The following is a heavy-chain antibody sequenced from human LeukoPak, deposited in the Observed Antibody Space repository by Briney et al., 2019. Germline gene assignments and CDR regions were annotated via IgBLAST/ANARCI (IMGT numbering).Heavy chain of an antibody. CDR1: GYTFTGYY. D-gene: IGHD3-16*01. J-gene: IGHJ4*02. Sequence: PGASVKVSCKASGYTFTGYYIQWVRQAPGQGLEWMGRINPSSGGSNYAQQFQGRVTMTSDTSINTAYMELSRLRSDDTAVFYCSRGDSGDYWGRGTLVTVSS. CDR3: SRGDSGDY. CDR2: INPSSGGS. V-gene: IGHV1-2*06.